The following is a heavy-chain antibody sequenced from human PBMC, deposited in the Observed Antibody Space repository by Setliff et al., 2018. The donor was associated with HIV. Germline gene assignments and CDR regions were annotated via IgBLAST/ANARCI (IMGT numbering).Heavy chain of an antibody. D-gene: IGHD5-12*01. CDR1: GGSINSTSYY. J-gene: IGHJ6*03. V-gene: IGHV4-39*01. CDR3: ARQGGYSGYGFYYYYYYMDV. Sequence: KPSETLSLTCTVSGGSINSTSYYWGWIRQPPGKGLEWIGSIYYSGSTYYNPSLKSRVTISVDTSKNQFSLKLSSVTAADTAVYYCARQGGYSGYGFYYYYYYMDVWGKGTTVTVSS. CDR2: IYYSGST.